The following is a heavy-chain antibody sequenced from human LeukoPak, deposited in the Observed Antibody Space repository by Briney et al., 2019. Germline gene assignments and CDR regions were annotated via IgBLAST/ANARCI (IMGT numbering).Heavy chain of an antibody. J-gene: IGHJ3*02. D-gene: IGHD3-22*01. V-gene: IGHV1-18*01. CDR2: VSAYNGDT. CDR1: GSTFTSYG. Sequence: ASVKVSCKASGSTFTSYGISWVRQAPGQGLEWMGWVSAYNGDTNYAQKLQGRVTMTTDTSTSTAYMELRSLRSDDTAVYYCARGSDYYDSSGHGAFDIWGQGTMVTVSS. CDR3: ARGSDYYDSSGHGAFDI.